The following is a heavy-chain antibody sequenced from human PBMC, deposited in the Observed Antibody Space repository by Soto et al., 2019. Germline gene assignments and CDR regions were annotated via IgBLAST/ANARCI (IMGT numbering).Heavy chain of an antibody. CDR1: GDSISPKH. D-gene: IGHD5-12*01. Sequence: SETLSLTCTVSGDSISPKHWSWIRQPPGKGLEWIGYISYSGSTNYNPSLKSRVTISVDTSKNQFSLKLSSVTAADTAVYYCARAGYNIDYWGQGTLVTVSS. CDR2: ISYSGST. CDR3: ARAGYNIDY. J-gene: IGHJ4*02. V-gene: IGHV4-59*01.